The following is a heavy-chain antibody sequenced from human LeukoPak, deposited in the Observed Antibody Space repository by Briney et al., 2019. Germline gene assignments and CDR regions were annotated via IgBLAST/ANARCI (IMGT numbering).Heavy chain of an antibody. D-gene: IGHD3-10*01. CDR3: ARGVSSGSDY. CDR1: GYSISSGYY. CDR2: IYYSGST. Sequence: SETLSLTCTVSGYSISSGYYWGWIRQPPGKGLEWIGYIYYSGSTNYNPSLKSRVTISVGTSKNQFSLKLSSVTAADTAVYYCARGVSSGSDYWGQGTLVTVSS. V-gene: IGHV4-38-2*02. J-gene: IGHJ4*02.